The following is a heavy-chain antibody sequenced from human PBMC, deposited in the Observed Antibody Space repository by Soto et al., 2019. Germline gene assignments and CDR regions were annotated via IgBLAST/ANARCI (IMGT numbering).Heavy chain of an antibody. CDR2: IYYSGST. J-gene: IGHJ6*02. V-gene: IGHV4-59*12. D-gene: IGHD6-6*01. CDR3: ARGLRIAARPIYYYGMDV. Sequence: SETLSLTCIVSGGSISSYYWSWSRQPTGKRLEWIGYIYYSGSTNYNPSLKSRVTISVDTSKNQFSMKLSSVTAADTAVYYCARGLRIAARPIYYYGMDVWGQGTTVTVS. CDR1: GGSISSYY.